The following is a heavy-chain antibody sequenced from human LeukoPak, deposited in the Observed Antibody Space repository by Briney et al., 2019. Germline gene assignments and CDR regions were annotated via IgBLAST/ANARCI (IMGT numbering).Heavy chain of an antibody. CDR3: ARDHNYAFDN. J-gene: IGHJ4*02. Sequence: GGSLRLSCTASGFPFIEYSMNWVRQVPGKGLEWIAYVGIDSGNTKYADSVRGRFTISADKTKNSLYLQMNSLRVEDTAVYYCARDHNYAFDNWGQGTLVSVAS. D-gene: IGHD1-1*01. CDR2: VGIDSGNT. V-gene: IGHV3-48*01. CDR1: GFPFIEYS.